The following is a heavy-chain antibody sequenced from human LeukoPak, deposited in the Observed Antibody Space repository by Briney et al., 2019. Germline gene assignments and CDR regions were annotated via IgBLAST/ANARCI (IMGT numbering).Heavy chain of an antibody. CDR2: ISGGGGST. V-gene: IGHV3-23*01. Sequence: GGSLRLSCAASGFTFSSYAMSWVRQAPGKGLEWVSAISGGGGSTYYADSVKGRFTISRDNSKNTLYLQMNSLRAEDTAVYYCAKDPYSSSWYNWFDPWGQGTLVTVSS. CDR1: GFTFSSYA. CDR3: AKDPYSSSWYNWFDP. D-gene: IGHD6-13*01. J-gene: IGHJ5*02.